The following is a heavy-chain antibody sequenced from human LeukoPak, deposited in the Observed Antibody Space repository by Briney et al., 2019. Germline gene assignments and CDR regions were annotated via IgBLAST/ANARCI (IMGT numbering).Heavy chain of an antibody. CDR3: ARAYYYDILTGYPYNWFDP. V-gene: IGHV4-61*09. Sequence: SQTLSLTCTVSGGSISSGSYYWSWIRQPAGKGLEWIGHIYTSGTTNYNSSLKSRVTISVDTSKKQFSLKLSSVTAADTAVYYCARAYYYDILTGYPYNWFDPWGQVTLVTVSS. D-gene: IGHD3-9*01. J-gene: IGHJ5*02. CDR2: IYTSGTT. CDR1: GGSISSGSYY.